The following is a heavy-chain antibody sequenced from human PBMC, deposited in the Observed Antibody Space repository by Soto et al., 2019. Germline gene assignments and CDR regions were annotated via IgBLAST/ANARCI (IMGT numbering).Heavy chain of an antibody. Sequence: LRLSCAASGFTFSSYWMHWVRQAPGKGLVWVSRINSDGSSTSYADSVKGRFTISRDNAKNTLYLQMNSLRAEDTAVYYCARDFRAVAGTYYYYYGMDVWGQGTTVTVSS. CDR1: GFTFSSYW. D-gene: IGHD6-19*01. V-gene: IGHV3-74*01. CDR3: ARDFRAVAGTYYYYYGMDV. CDR2: INSDGSST. J-gene: IGHJ6*02.